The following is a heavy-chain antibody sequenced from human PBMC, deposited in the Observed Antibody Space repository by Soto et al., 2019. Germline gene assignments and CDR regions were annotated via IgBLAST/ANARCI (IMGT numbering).Heavy chain of an antibody. V-gene: IGHV3-7*01. CDR2: IKQDGSEK. J-gene: IGHJ4*02. CDR1: GFTFSSYW. CDR3: ARDDNWNYEGVFDY. Sequence: GGSLRLSCAASGFTFSSYWMSWVRQAPGKGLEWVANIKQDGSEKYYVDSVKGRFTISRDNAKNSLYLQMNSLRAEDTAVYYCARDDNWNYEGVFDYWGQGTLVTVSS. D-gene: IGHD1-7*01.